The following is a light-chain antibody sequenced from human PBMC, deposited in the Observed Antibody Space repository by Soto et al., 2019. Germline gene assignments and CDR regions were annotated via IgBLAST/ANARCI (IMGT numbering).Light chain of an antibody. J-gene: IGKJ3*01. V-gene: IGKV1-12*01. Sequence: DIQLTQSPSSVSASVGDRVTITCRASQDMSTWLAWYQQKPGKARKLLISAASTLHSGVPSRFSGSGSGTDFTLTISSLQTEDFATYYCHQAKRFFFTFVPGTKVDIK. CDR2: AAS. CDR3: HQAKRFFFT. CDR1: QDMSTW.